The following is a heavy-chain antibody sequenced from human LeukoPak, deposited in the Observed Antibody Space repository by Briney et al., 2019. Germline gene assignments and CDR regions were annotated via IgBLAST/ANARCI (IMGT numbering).Heavy chain of an antibody. CDR3: AGVQKEYSSSSPAFDI. D-gene: IGHD6-6*01. V-gene: IGHV3-74*01. CDR2: INSDGSST. J-gene: IGHJ3*02. CDR1: GFTLSSYW. Sequence: GGSLRLSCAASGFTLSSYWMHWVRQAPGKGLVWVSRINSDGSSTNYADSVKGRFTISRDNAKNTLYLQMNSLRAEDTAVYYCAGVQKEYSSSSPAFDIWGQGTMVTVSS.